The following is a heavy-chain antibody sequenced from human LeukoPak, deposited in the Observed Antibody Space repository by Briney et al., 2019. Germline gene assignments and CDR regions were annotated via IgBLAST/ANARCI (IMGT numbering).Heavy chain of an antibody. Sequence: SETLSLTCAVYGGSFSGYYWSWIRQPPGKGLEWIGEINHSGSTNYNPSLKSRVTISVDTSKNQFSLKLSSVTAADTAVYYCARGGYYDYVWRSSIDYWGQGTLVTVSS. J-gene: IGHJ4*02. CDR3: ARGGYYDYVWRSSIDY. CDR1: GGSFSGYY. D-gene: IGHD3-16*01. V-gene: IGHV4-34*01. CDR2: INHSGST.